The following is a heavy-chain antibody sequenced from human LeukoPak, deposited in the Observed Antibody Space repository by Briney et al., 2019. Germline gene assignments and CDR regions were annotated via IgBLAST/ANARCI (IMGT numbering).Heavy chain of an antibody. CDR2: INSDGSST. J-gene: IGHJ4*02. D-gene: IGHD3-10*01. Sequence: PGGSLRLSCAASGFTFSSYWMHWVRQAPGKGLVWVSRINSDGSSTSYADSVKGRFTISRDNAKNTLYLQMNSLRAEDTAVYYCARVLPSPSLLWFGEPDYWGQGTLVTVSS. CDR1: GFTFSSYW. CDR3: ARVLPSPSLLWFGEPDY. V-gene: IGHV3-74*01.